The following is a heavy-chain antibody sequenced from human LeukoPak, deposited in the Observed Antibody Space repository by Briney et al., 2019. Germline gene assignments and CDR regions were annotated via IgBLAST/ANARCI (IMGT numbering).Heavy chain of an antibody. J-gene: IGHJ3*02. D-gene: IGHD6-13*01. CDR2: ISGSGGST. V-gene: IGHV3-23*01. Sequence: PGGSLRLSCAASGFTFSGYAMSWVRQAPGRGGGGFSAISGSGGSTYYADSVKGRFTISRDNSKNTLYLQMNSLRAEDTAVYYCAKVAAGTEANAFDIWGQGTMVTVSS. CDR1: GFTFSGYA. CDR3: AKVAAGTEANAFDI.